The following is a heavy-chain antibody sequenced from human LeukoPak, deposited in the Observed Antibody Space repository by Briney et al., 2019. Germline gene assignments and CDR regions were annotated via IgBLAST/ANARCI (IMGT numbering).Heavy chain of an antibody. V-gene: IGHV3-13*01. J-gene: IGHJ3*02. CDR2: IGTAGAT. CDR1: GFTFSSND. Sequence: PGGSLRLSCAASGFTFSSNDMHWVRQVIGKGLEWVSGIGTAGATYYAGSVEGRFTISRENAKNSLYPQMNSLRTGDTAVYYCARSRLGSNVFDIWGQGTMVTVSS. D-gene: IGHD3-10*01. CDR3: ARSRLGSNVFDI.